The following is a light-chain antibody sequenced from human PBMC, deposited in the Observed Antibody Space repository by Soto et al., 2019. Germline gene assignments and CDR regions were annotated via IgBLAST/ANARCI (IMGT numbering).Light chain of an antibody. CDR3: QHFYSWPLS. CDR2: GAS. J-gene: IGKJ4*01. CDR1: QSVSSD. V-gene: IGKV3-15*01. Sequence: IVMTQSPAVLSVSPGERATLSCRASQSVSSDLAWYQQKPGQAPRLLIYGASTRATGIPARFSGSGSGTDFTLTISSLQSEDFAIYYCQHFYSWPLSFGGGTKVEIK.